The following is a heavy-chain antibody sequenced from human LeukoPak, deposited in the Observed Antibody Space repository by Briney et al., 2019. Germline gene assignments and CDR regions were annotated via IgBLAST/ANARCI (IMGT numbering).Heavy chain of an antibody. J-gene: IGHJ3*01. CDR2: IKKDGSQK. CDR3: ARSSYSSSSSV. CDR1: GFTFSDKW. V-gene: IGHV3-7*03. D-gene: IGHD6-6*01. Sequence: PGGSLRLSCVASGFTFSDKWMSWVRQAPGKGPEWVASIKKDGSQKYYVDSVKGRFTISRDNAQNSLYLQINSLRAEDTAVYYCARSSYSSSSSVWGQGTMVTVSS.